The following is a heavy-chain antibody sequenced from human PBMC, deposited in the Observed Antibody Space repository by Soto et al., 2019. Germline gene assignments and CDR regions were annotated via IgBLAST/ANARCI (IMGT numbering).Heavy chain of an antibody. J-gene: IGHJ6*02. CDR3: VRDQRSMQLSLRDYYYYRMDV. Sequence: KTSETLSLTCTVSGGSISSGEYYWTWIRQPPGKGLEWIGYIYYSGTTFYNASLKSRLTMSIDMSKNQFSLNLSSVTAADTAVYYCVRDQRSMQLSLRDYYYYRMDVWGQGTTVTVSS. CDR1: GGSISSGEYY. D-gene: IGHD3-3*01. V-gene: IGHV4-30-4*01. CDR2: IYYSGTT.